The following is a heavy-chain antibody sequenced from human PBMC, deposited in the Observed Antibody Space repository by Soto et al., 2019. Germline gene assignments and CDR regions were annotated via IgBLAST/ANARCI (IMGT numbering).Heavy chain of an antibody. CDR3: ARMGTVGVAANYDGMDV. Sequence: QVQLVESGGGVVQPGRSLRLSCAASGFTFSSYGMYWVRQAPGKGLEWVTVIWYDGSNKYYADSVKGRFTISRDNSKNTLYLQMNTLRADDTAVYYCARMGTVGVAANYDGMDVWGQGTTVTVSS. CDR1: GFTFSSYG. V-gene: IGHV3-33*01. CDR2: IWYDGSNK. J-gene: IGHJ6*02. D-gene: IGHD2-15*01.